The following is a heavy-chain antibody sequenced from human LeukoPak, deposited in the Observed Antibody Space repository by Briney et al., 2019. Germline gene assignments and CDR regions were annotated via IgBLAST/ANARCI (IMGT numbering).Heavy chain of an antibody. J-gene: IGHJ4*02. Sequence: GGSLRLSCAASGFTFSSYSMNWVRQAPGKGLEWVSSISSSSSYIYHADSVKGRFTISRDNAKNSLYLQMNSLRAEDTAVYYCAGITEDRYYFDYWGQGTLVTVSS. CDR3: AGITEDRYYFDY. D-gene: IGHD7-27*01. V-gene: IGHV3-21*01. CDR1: GFTFSSYS. CDR2: ISSSSSYI.